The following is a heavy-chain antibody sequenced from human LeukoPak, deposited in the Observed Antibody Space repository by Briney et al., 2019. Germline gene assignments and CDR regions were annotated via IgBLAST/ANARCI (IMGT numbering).Heavy chain of an antibody. J-gene: IGHJ4*02. V-gene: IGHV3-48*03. CDR2: ISSSGSTI. CDR1: GFTFSTYE. Sequence: GGSLRLSCAASGFTFSTYEMNWVRQAPGKGLEWVSYISSSGSTIYYADSVKGRFTISRDNAKNSLYLQMNSLRPEDTAVYYCARGGPEADNDHWGQGTLVTVSS. CDR3: ARGGPEADNDH.